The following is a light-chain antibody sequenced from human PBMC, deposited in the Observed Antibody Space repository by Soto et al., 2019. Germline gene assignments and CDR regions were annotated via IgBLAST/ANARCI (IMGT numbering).Light chain of an antibody. V-gene: IGLV2-23*01. CDR1: SSDVGSYNL. CDR3: GSYAGSTRV. Sequence: QSALTQPASVSGSPGQSITISCTGTSSDVGSYNLVSWYQQHPGKAPKLMIYEGSKRPSGVSNRFSGSKSGNTASLTISGLQAEDEADYYCGSYAGSTRVFGGGTKRTVL. J-gene: IGLJ2*01. CDR2: EGS.